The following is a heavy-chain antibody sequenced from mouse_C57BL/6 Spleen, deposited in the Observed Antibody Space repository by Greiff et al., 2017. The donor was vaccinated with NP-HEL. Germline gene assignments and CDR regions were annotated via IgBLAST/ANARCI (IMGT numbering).Heavy chain of an antibody. CDR2: IRNKANNHAT. V-gene: IGHV6-6*01. D-gene: IGHD2-12*01. J-gene: IGHJ3*01. CDR1: GFTFSDAW. CDR3: TPDLRRGFAY. Sequence: EVQGVESGGGLVQPGGSMKLSCAASGFTFSDAWMDWVRQSPEKGLEWVAEIRNKANNHATYYAESVKGRFTISRDDSKSSVYLQMNSLRAEDTGIYYCTPDLRRGFAYWGQGTLVTVSA.